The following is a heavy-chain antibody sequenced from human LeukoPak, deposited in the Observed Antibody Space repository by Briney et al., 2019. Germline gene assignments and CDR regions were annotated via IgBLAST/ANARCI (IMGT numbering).Heavy chain of an antibody. D-gene: IGHD6-25*01. V-gene: IGHV3-43*01. CDR1: GFTFDDYT. Sequence: GGSLRLSCAASGFTFDDYTMHWVRQAPGKGLEWVSLISWDGGSTYYADSVKGRFTISRDNSKNSLYLQMNSLRTEDTALYYCAKDGGAGYYYYGMDVWGQETTVTVSS. J-gene: IGHJ6*02. CDR2: ISWDGGST. CDR3: AKDGGAGYYYYGMDV.